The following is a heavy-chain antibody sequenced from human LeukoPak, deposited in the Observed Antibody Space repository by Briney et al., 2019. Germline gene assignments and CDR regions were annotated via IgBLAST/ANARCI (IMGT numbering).Heavy chain of an antibody. J-gene: IGHJ5*02. CDR3: ARDLDYPPYNWFDP. D-gene: IGHD4-11*01. V-gene: IGHV4-61*02. CDR1: GGSINSGNYY. CDR2: IYTSGST. Sequence: SETLSLTCTVSGGSINSGNYYWSWIRQPAGKGLEWIGRIYTSGSTNYNPSLKGRVTVSLDTSKNQFSLKLSSVTAAGTAVYYCARDLDYPPYNWFDPWGQGTLVTVSS.